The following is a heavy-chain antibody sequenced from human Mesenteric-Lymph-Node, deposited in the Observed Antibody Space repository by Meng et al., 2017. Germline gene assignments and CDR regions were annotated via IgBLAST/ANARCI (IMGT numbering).Heavy chain of an antibody. CDR2: INPNSGGT. CDR3: ARDGSSSDYYYGIFDY. Sequence: ASVKVSCKASGYTFTGYYIHWVRQAPGQGLEWMGWINPNSGGTNYAQKFQGRVTMTRDTSIRTAYMELSRLRSDDTAVYFCARDGSSSDYYYGIFDYWGQGTLVTVS. J-gene: IGHJ4*02. D-gene: IGHD3-22*01. V-gene: IGHV1-2*02. CDR1: GYTFTGYY.